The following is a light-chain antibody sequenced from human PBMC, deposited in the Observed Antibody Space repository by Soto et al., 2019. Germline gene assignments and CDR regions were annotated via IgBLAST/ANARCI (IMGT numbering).Light chain of an antibody. CDR1: SSNIGSNT. CDR3: AAWDDSLNGHV. V-gene: IGLV1-44*01. Sequence: QSVLTQPPSASGTPGQRVTISCSGSSSNIGSNTVNWYQQLPGTAPKLLIYSNNQRPSGVPDRFSGSKSGASAFLAISGLQSEDEADYYCAAWDDSLNGHVFGTGTKATVL. CDR2: SNN. J-gene: IGLJ1*01.